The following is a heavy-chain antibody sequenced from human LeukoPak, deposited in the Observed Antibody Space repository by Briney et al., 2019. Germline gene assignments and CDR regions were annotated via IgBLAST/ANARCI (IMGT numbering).Heavy chain of an antibody. CDR2: IKQDGSDK. D-gene: IGHD6-13*01. J-gene: IGHJ4*02. Sequence: GGSLRLSCAASGFTFSRYWMSWVRQAPGKGLEWVANIKQDGSDKYYVDSVKGRFTISRVNAKNSLYLQMNSLRAEDTAVYYCAREGGIAAAGTNYWGQGTLVTVSS. V-gene: IGHV3-7*03. CDR3: AREGGIAAAGTNY. CDR1: GFTFSRYW.